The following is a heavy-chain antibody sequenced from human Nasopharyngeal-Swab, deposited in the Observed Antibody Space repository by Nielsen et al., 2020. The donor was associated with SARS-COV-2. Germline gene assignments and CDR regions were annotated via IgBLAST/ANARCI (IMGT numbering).Heavy chain of an antibody. CDR1: GFTFSSYA. V-gene: IGHV3-30-3*01. J-gene: IGHJ3*02. Sequence: GESLKISYAASGFTFSSYAMHWVRQAPGKGLEWVAFISNDGSRKYYVDSVKGRFTVSRDNFQNTLYLHMNSLRADDMAIYYCARDRGSGSRTDDAFDIWGQGTMVTVSS. D-gene: IGHD1-26*01. CDR3: ARDRGSGSRTDDAFDI. CDR2: ISNDGSRK.